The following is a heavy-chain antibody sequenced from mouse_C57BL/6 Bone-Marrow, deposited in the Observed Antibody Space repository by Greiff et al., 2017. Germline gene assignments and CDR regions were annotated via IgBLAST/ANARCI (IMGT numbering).Heavy chain of an antibody. D-gene: IGHD1-1*01. V-gene: IGHV1-52*01. CDR3: ARSGTTVVASPAY. J-gene: IGHJ3*01. CDR2: IDPSDSET. CDR1: GYTFTSYW. Sequence: QVQLQQPGAELVRPGSSVKLSCKASGYTFTSYWMHWVKQRPIQGLEWIGNIDPSDSETHYNQKFKDKATLTVDKSSSTAYMQLISLTSEDSAVYYCARSGTTVVASPAYWDRGTLVTVSA.